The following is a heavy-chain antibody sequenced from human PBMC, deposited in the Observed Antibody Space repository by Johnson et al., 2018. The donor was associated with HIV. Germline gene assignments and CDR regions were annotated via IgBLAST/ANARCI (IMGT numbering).Heavy chain of an antibody. Sequence: VQLVESGGGLVQPGGSLRLSCAASGFTFSSYAMHWVRQAPGKGLEYVSAISSNGGSTYYANSVKGRFTISRDNSKNTVYLQMNSLRAEETAVYYCAKDKRYVSGGSCHLGAFDIWGQGTMVTVSS. D-gene: IGHD2-15*01. CDR3: AKDKRYVSGGSCHLGAFDI. CDR2: ISSNGGST. J-gene: IGHJ3*02. CDR1: GFTFSSYA. V-gene: IGHV3-64*01.